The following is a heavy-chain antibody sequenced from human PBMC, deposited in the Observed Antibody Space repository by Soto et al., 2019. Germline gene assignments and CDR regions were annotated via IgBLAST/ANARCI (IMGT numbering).Heavy chain of an antibody. Sequence: TGGSLRLSCAASGFTFSSYAMSWVRQAPGKGLEWVSAISGSGGSTYYADSVKGRLTISRDNSKNTLYLQMKSLRAEDTAVYYCATFDCSSTSCPRGYWGQGTLVTVSS. CDR1: GFTFSSYA. D-gene: IGHD2-2*01. V-gene: IGHV3-23*01. CDR3: ATFDCSSTSCPRGY. J-gene: IGHJ1*01. CDR2: ISGSGGST.